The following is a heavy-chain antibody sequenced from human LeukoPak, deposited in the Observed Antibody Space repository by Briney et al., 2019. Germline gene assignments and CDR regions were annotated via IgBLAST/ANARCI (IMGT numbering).Heavy chain of an antibody. CDR2: ISAYNGNT. V-gene: IGHV1-18*01. D-gene: IGHD3-9*01. CDR1: GYTFTSYG. CDR3: ARDGRYFDDYYYYYMDV. Sequence: ASVKVSCKASGYTFTSYGISWVRQAPGQGLEWMGWISAYNGNTNYAQKLQGRVTMTTDTSTSTAYMELRRLRSDDTAVYYCARDGRYFDDYYYYYMDVWGKGTTVTISS. J-gene: IGHJ6*03.